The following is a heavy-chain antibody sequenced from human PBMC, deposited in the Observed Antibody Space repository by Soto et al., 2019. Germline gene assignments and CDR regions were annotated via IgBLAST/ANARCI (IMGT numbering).Heavy chain of an antibody. J-gene: IGHJ1*01. D-gene: IGHD3-22*01. Sequence: GGSLRLSCAASGFTVSSNYMSWVRQAPGKGLEWVSVIYSGGSTYYADSVKGRFTISRDNSKNTLYLQMNSLRAEDTAVYYCARDRVESGYPEYFQHWEQGTLVTVYS. V-gene: IGHV3-53*01. CDR3: ARDRVESGYPEYFQH. CDR1: GFTVSSNY. CDR2: IYSGGST.